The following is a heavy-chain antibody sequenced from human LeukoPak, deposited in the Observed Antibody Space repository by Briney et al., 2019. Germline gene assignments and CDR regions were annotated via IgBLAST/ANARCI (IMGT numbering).Heavy chain of an antibody. D-gene: IGHD1-26*01. CDR1: GLTFSSYW. CDR2: INSDGSSL. V-gene: IGHV3-74*01. Sequence: PGGSLRLSCAASGLTFSSYWVQWVRQAPGKGLVWISRINSDGSSLSYADSVKGRFTISRDNAKNTVYLQMNSLRAEDTAVYYCARSRYTGSHFDYWGQGTLVTVSS. J-gene: IGHJ4*02. CDR3: ARSRYTGSHFDY.